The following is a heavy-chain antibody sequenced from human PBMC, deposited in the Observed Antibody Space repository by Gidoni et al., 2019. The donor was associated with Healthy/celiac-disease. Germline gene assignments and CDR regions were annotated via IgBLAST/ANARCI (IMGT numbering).Heavy chain of an antibody. V-gene: IGHV3-23*01. CDR1: GFTFSSYA. CDR2: ISGSGGST. D-gene: IGHD2-15*01. CDR3: AKDGNIVVVVAAEGFDY. Sequence: EVQMLESGGGLVQPGGSLRLYCAASGFTFSSYAMGWVRQAPGKGLEWVSAISGSGGSTYYEDSVKGRFTIYRDNSKNTMYLQMNSLRAEDTAVYYCAKDGNIVVVVAAEGFDYWGQGTLVTVSS. J-gene: IGHJ4*02.